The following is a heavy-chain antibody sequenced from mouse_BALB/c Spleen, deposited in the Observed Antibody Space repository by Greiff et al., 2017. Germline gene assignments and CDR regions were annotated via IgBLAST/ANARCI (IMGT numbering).Heavy chain of an antibody. CDR1: GYSFTGYF. J-gene: IGHJ4*01. D-gene: IGHD2-2*01. Sequence: EVQGVESGPELVKPGASVKISCKASGYSFTGYFMNWVKQSHGKSLEWIGRINPYNGDTFYNQKFKGKATLTVDKSSSTAHMELLSLTSEDSAVYYCGSPYGYDDAMDYWGQGTSVTVSS. CDR3: GSPYGYDDAMDY. V-gene: IGHV1-37*01. CDR2: INPYNGDT.